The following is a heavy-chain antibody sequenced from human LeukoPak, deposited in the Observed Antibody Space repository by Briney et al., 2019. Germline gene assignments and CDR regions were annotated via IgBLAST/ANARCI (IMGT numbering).Heavy chain of an antibody. CDR1: GGSISSSSYY. Sequence: SETLSLTCTVSGGSISSSSYYWGWIRQPPGKGLEWFGSIYYSGSTYYNPSPKTRVTISVDTSKNQFSLKLSSVTAADTAVYYCARYGQTAMVDYWGQGTLVTVSS. V-gene: IGHV4-39*01. CDR2: IYYSGST. CDR3: ARYGQTAMVDY. D-gene: IGHD5-18*01. J-gene: IGHJ4*02.